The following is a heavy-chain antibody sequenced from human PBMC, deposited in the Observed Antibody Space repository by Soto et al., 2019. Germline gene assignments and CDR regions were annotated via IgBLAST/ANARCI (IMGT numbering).Heavy chain of an antibody. Sequence: ASLKVSCKASGYTFTGSYMHWVRQAPGQGLEWMGWINPNSGGTNYAQKFQGWVTMTRDTSISTAYMELSRLRSDDTAVYYCARESPLEAAGQYYYYDGMDVWGQGTTVTVSS. CDR1: GYTFTGSY. J-gene: IGHJ6*02. CDR2: INPNSGGT. V-gene: IGHV1-2*04. CDR3: ARESPLEAAGQYYYYDGMDV. D-gene: IGHD6-13*01.